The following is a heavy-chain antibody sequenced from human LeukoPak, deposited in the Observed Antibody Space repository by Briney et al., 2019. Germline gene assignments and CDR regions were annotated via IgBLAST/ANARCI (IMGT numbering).Heavy chain of an antibody. CDR3: ARDSVGFGVVNWFDP. CDR1: GFTFSSYW. V-gene: IGHV3-74*01. D-gene: IGHD3-3*01. CDR2: VNSDGSST. Sequence: QPGGSLRLSCAASGFTFSSYWMHWVRQAPGKGLVWVSRVNSDGSSTSYADSVKGRFTISRDNAKNTLYLQTNSLRAEDTAVYYCARDSVGFGVVNWFDPWGQGTLVTVSS. J-gene: IGHJ5*02.